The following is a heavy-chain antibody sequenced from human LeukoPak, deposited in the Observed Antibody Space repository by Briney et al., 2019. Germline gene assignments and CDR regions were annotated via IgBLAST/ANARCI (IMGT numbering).Heavy chain of an antibody. CDR3: ARWRMVRGAPEDDY. J-gene: IGHJ4*02. D-gene: IGHD3-10*01. CDR1: GFTFSSYS. V-gene: IGHV3-48*01. Sequence: GGSLRLSCAASGFTFSSYSMNWVRQAPGKGLEWVSYISSSSTIYYADSVKGRFTISRDNAKNSLYLQMNSLRAEDTAVYYCARWRMVRGAPEDDYWGQGTLVTVSS. CDR2: ISSSSTI.